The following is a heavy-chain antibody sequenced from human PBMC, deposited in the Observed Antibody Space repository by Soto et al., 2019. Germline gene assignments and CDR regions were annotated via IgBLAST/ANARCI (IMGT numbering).Heavy chain of an antibody. D-gene: IGHD5-12*01. Sequence: GGSLRLSCAASGFTFSNYDMHWVRQAPGKGLEWVAVISYDGRKEFYADSVKGRFTISRDNSKRTLYLQMNSLRGEDTAVYFCTKGGGDESFDYWGQGTLVTVSS. V-gene: IGHV3-30*18. CDR1: GFTFSNYD. CDR2: ISYDGRKE. CDR3: TKGGGDESFDY. J-gene: IGHJ4*02.